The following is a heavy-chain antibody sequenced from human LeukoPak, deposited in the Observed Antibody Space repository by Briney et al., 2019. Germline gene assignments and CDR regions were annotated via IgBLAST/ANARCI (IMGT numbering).Heavy chain of an antibody. J-gene: IGHJ5*02. CDR1: GYIFAAYW. CDR3: ARLQEDIVVVPAAIPYNWFDP. Sequence: GESLQFSCKASGYIFAAYWIGRVRQMPGKGLEWMGSIYPGDSDTRYSPSFQGQVTISVDRSINTVYLQWNSLKASNTAIYYCARLQEDIVVVPAAIPYNWFDPWGRESVDSVSS. D-gene: IGHD2-2*01. V-gene: IGHV5-51*01. CDR2: IYPGDSDT.